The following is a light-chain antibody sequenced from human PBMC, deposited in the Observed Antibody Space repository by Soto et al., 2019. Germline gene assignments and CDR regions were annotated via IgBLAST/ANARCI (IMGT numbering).Light chain of an antibody. J-gene: IGLJ1*01. CDR2: EVT. Sequence: QSALTQPASVSGCPGQSITISCTGTSRDVGAYEYVSWYQQHPGKAPKLIIYEVTGRPAGTSLRFSGSKSGNTASLTISGLRDEDEADYYCSSYTISTPYVFGTGTKLTVL. CDR1: SRDVGAYEY. CDR3: SSYTISTPYV. V-gene: IGLV2-14*03.